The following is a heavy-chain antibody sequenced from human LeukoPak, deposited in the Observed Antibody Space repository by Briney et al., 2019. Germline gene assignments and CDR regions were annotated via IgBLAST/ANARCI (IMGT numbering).Heavy chain of an antibody. CDR2: INHSGST. J-gene: IGHJ4*02. Sequence: SETLSLTCAVYGGSFSGYYWSWIRQPPGKGLEWIGEINHSGSTNYNPSLKSRVTISVDTSKNQFSLKLSSVTAGDTAVYYCAKESYEYGWGSYRRFDYWGQGTLVTVSS. D-gene: IGHD3-16*02. CDR3: AKESYEYGWGSYRRFDY. V-gene: IGHV4-34*01. CDR1: GGSFSGYY.